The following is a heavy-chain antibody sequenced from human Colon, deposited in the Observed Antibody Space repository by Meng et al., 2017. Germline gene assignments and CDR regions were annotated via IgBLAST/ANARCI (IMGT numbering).Heavy chain of an antibody. J-gene: IGHJ5*02. V-gene: IGHV4-34*01. CDR3: ARGRYSGYLP. Sequence: WGVGMFEPSETLSLPCAVYGGSFSGSYWSWTRQPPGKGLEWIGEINHSGSTNYNPSLKSRVTISVDTSKNQFSLKLSSVTAADTAVYYCARGRYSGYLPWGQGTMVTVSS. D-gene: IGHD5-12*01. CDR2: INHSGST. CDR1: GGSFSGSY.